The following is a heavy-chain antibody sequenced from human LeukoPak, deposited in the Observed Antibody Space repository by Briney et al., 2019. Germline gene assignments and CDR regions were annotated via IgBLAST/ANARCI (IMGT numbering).Heavy chain of an antibody. J-gene: IGHJ4*02. CDR2: ISGSGGSA. Sequence: GGSLRLSCAASGFTFSSYAMSWVRQAPGKGLEWVSGISGSGGSAFYPDSVKGRFTISRDNSEKTLYLQMISLRAEDTAVYYCAKVDDYGDYWGQGTLVTVSS. CDR1: GFTFSSYA. CDR3: AKVDDYGDY. D-gene: IGHD2-2*03. V-gene: IGHV3-23*01.